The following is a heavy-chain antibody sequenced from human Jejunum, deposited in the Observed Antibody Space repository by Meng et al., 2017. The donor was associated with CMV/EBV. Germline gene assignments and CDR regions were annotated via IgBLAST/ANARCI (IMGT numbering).Heavy chain of an antibody. CDR2: IYSSGST. CDR3: ARDFKGWLYFFDY. V-gene: IGHV4-39*07. J-gene: IGHJ4*02. CDR1: GGTIRGSSYG. D-gene: IGHD6-19*01. Sequence: QLQLQESGPGQVQPSEPLSLTCAVSGGTIRGSSYGWGWIRQPPGKGLEWIGTIYSSGSTSYNPSLKSRVTISVDTSNNQFSLTLTSVTAADTAVYYCARDFKGWLYFFDYWGQGTLVTVSS.